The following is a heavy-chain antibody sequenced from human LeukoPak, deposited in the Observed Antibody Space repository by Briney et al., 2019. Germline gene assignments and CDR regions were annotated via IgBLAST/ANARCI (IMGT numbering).Heavy chain of an antibody. CDR3: AIFKHHLRPDY. Sequence: GESLKISCKGSGYSFTSYWIGWVRQMPRKGLEWMGIIYPDDSDTRYSPSFQGQVTISADKSISTAYLQWSSLKASDTAMYYCAIFKHHLRPDYWGQGTLVTVSS. CDR2: IYPDDSDT. V-gene: IGHV5-51*01. D-gene: IGHD3-3*01. CDR1: GYSFTSYW. J-gene: IGHJ4*02.